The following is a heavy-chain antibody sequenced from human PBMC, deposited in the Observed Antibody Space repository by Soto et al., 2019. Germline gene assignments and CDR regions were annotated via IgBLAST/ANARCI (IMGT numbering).Heavy chain of an antibody. Sequence: SQTLSLTCAISGDSVSSNSAAWNCIIHSPSRGLEWLGRAYSRSKWYKDYAVSVKSRITINPDTSKNQFSLQLNSVTPEDTAVYYCARGDSSGWSRGGFDYWGQGTLVTVSS. CDR3: ARGDSSGWSRGGFDY. D-gene: IGHD6-19*01. J-gene: IGHJ4*02. CDR2: AYSRSKWYK. V-gene: IGHV6-1*01. CDR1: GDSVSSNSAA.